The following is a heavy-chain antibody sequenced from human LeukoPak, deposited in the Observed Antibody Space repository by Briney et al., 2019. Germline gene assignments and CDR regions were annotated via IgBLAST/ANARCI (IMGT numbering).Heavy chain of an antibody. V-gene: IGHV3-33*01. CDR2: IWYDGSNK. D-gene: IGHD3-9*01. Sequence: GGSLRLSCAASGFTFSSYGMHWVRQAPGKGLEWVAVIWYDGSNKYYADSVKGRFTISRDNSKNTLYQQMNSLRAEDTAVYYCARGYDILTGYLYYFDYWGQGTLVTVSS. CDR1: GFTFSSYG. J-gene: IGHJ4*02. CDR3: ARGYDILTGYLYYFDY.